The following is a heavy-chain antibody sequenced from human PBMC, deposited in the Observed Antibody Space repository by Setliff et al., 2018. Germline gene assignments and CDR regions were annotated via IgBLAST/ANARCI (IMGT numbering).Heavy chain of an antibody. CDR3: ARAVTQIVVVVDATPVDY. D-gene: IGHD2-15*01. Sequence: GGSLRLSCVASGFTFSRHWMSWVRQAPGKGLEWVANIKEDGSEKHYVDSVKGRFTISRDNAKNSLYLQMNSLRAEDTAVYYCARAVTQIVVVVDATPVDYWGQGTLVTVSS. CDR1: GFTFSRHW. CDR2: IKEDGSEK. J-gene: IGHJ4*02. V-gene: IGHV3-7*01.